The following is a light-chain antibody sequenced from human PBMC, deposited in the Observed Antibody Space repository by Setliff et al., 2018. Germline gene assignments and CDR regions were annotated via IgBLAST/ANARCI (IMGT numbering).Light chain of an antibody. CDR1: SSDVGGYNY. J-gene: IGLJ1*01. V-gene: IGLV2-8*01. CDR2: EVS. Sequence: QSALTQPASVSGSPGQSITISCTGTSSDVGGYNYVSWYQQHPGKAPKLMIYEVSKRPSGVPDRFSGSKSGNTASLTVSGLQAEDEADYYCSSYAGSNNYVFGTGTKVT. CDR3: SSYAGSNNYV.